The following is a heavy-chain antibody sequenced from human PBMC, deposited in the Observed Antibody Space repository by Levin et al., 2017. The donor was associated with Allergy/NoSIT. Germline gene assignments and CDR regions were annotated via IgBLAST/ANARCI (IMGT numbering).Heavy chain of an antibody. CDR2: INSNSGGT. Sequence: GESLKISCKASGYSFTGYYIHWVRQAPGQGLEWMGWINSNSGGTNYAQKFQGRVTMTRDTSTTTAYMELSSLTSGDTAAYYCARLNWGLRTPALDVWGQGTMVAVSS. J-gene: IGHJ3*01. CDR1: GYSFTGYY. V-gene: IGHV1-2*02. CDR3: ARLNWGLRTPALDV. D-gene: IGHD7-27*01.